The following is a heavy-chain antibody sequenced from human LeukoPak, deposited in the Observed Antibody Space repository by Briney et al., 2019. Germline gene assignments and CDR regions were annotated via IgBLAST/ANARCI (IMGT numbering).Heavy chain of an antibody. D-gene: IGHD3-3*01. Sequence: KPSETLSLTCTVSGGSISSSSYYWGWIRQPPGRGLEWIGSIYYSGSTYYNPSLKSRVTISVDTSKNQFSLKLSSVTAADTAVYYCACKYDFWSGYYGYFDYWGQGTLVTVSS. CDR3: ACKYDFWSGYYGYFDY. V-gene: IGHV4-39*01. CDR2: IYYSGST. J-gene: IGHJ4*02. CDR1: GGSISSSSYY.